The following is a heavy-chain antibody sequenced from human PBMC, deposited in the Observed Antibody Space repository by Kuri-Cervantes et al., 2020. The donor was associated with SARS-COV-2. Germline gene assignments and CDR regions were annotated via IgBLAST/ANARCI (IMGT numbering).Heavy chain of an antibody. J-gene: IGHJ3*01. D-gene: IGHD2-2*01. CDR2: ISSSSSYI. Sequence: GGSLRLSCTASGFSFSSYGMSWVRQAPGKGLEWVSSISSSSSYIYYADSVKGRFTISRDNAKNSLYLQMNSLRAEDTAVYYCARDHCSSTSCYLWGQGTMVTVSS. CDR1: GFSFSSYG. CDR3: ARDHCSSTSCYL. V-gene: IGHV3-21*01.